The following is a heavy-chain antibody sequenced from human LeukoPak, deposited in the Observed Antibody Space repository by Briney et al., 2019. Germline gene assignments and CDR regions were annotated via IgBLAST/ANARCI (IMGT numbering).Heavy chain of an antibody. Sequence: PGGSPRLSCAASGFTFSSYAMSWVRQAPGKGLEWVSAISGSGGSTYYADSVKGRFTISRDNAKNSLYLQMNSLRAEDTAVYYCARGTPARDILTGYGLWGQGTLVTVSS. CDR3: ARGTPARDILTGYGL. D-gene: IGHD3-9*01. V-gene: IGHV3-23*01. J-gene: IGHJ4*02. CDR1: GFTFSSYA. CDR2: ISGSGGST.